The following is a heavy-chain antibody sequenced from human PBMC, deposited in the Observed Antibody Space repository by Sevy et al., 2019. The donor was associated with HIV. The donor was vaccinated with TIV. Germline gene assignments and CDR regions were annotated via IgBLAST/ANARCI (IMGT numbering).Heavy chain of an antibody. CDR2: ISASGGYT. CDR3: AKEDPGGHEV. D-gene: IGHD3-10*01. V-gene: IGHV3-23*01. CDR1: GFIFSSYT. Sequence: GGSLRLSCAASGFIFSSYTMTWVRQAPGKGLEWVSAISASGGYTYYADSVKGRFTISRDNSKNTLYLQMNSLRAEDTAVYYCAKEDPGGHEVWGQGTTVTVSS. J-gene: IGHJ6*02.